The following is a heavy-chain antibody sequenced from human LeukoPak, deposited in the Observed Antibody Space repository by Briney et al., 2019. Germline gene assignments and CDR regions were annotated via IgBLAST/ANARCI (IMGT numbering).Heavy chain of an antibody. CDR1: GFTFSSYA. J-gene: IGHJ4*02. CDR3: ARDSIFMAEGY. D-gene: IGHD2-2*01. CDR2: IKQDGSEK. Sequence: GGSLRLSCAASGFTFSSYAMSWVRQAPGKGLEWVANIKQDGSEKYYVDSVKGRFTISRDNAKNSLYLQMNSLRAEDTAVYYCARDSIFMAEGYWGQGTLVTVSS. V-gene: IGHV3-7*01.